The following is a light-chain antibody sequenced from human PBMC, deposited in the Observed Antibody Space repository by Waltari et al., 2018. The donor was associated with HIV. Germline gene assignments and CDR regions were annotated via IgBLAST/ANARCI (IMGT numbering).Light chain of an antibody. J-gene: IGLJ2*01. V-gene: IGLV3-25*03. CDR2: KDS. Sequence: SYELTQPPSVSVSPGQTARIPCSGDALPKQYAYWYQQKPGQAPVVVIYKDSERASGIPERFSGSSSGTTVTLTISGVQAEDEADYYCQSADSSGTYPVVFGGGTKLTVL. CDR1: ALPKQY. CDR3: QSADSSGTYPVV.